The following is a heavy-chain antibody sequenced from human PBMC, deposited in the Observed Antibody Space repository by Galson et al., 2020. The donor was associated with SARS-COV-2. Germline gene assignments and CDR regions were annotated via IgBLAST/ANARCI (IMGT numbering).Heavy chain of an antibody. Sequence: SETLSLTCTVSGYSVSTTNYWGWVRQPPGRGLEWIGSVYPSGTTYYNPSLKSRVTISVDTSKNQFSLRLDSVTAADTALYYCARQGVNMIVLVTVPGWYFCLWGRGTLFPVSS. D-gene: IGHD3-22*01. CDR3: ARQGVNMIVLVTVPGWYFCL. CDR1: GYSVSTTNY. J-gene: IGHJ2*01. CDR2: VYPSGTT. V-gene: IGHV4-38-2*02.